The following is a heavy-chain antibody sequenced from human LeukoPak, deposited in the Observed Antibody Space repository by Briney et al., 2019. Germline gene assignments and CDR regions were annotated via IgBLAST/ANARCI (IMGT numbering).Heavy chain of an antibody. Sequence: SVKVSCKASGTTFSMSAISWVRQAPGQGLEWIGGVIPILVTTNYAQKFQDRVSINTDESTSTAYMGVSSLRSVDTAVYFCARDDGSATLGFDSWGQGTLVTVSS. CDR1: GTTFSMSA. V-gene: IGHV1-69*05. CDR2: VIPILVTT. CDR3: ARDDGSATLGFDS. J-gene: IGHJ4*02. D-gene: IGHD1-26*01.